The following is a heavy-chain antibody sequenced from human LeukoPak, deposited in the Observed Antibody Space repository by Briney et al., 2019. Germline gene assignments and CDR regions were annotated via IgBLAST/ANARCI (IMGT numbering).Heavy chain of an antibody. V-gene: IGHV3-23*01. Sequence: PGGSLRLSCAASGFSISSDAMTWVRQAPGKGLEWVSASSGSKTYYADSVRGRFTISRDDSRNTLYLQMYSLRAADTAVYYCAIRRSRNTGPFESWGQGVLVTVSP. D-gene: IGHD5-18*01. CDR3: AIRRSRNTGPFES. J-gene: IGHJ4*02. CDR1: GFSISSDA. CDR2: SSGSKT.